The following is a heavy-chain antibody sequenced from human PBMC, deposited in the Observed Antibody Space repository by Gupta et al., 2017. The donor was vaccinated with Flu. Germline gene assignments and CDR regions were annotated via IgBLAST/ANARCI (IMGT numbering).Heavy chain of an antibody. V-gene: IGHV1-46*01. CDR3: ARGLAAAGKREAESNLNY. D-gene: IGHD6-13*01. CDR1: GYTFTSYY. J-gene: IGHJ4*02. Sequence: QVQLVQSGAEVKKPGASVKVSCKASGYTFTSYYMHWVRQAPGQGLEWMGIINPSGGSTSYAQKFQGRVTMTRDTSTSTVYMELSSLRSEDTAVYYCARGLAAAGKREAESNLNYWGQGTLVTVSS. CDR2: INPSGGST.